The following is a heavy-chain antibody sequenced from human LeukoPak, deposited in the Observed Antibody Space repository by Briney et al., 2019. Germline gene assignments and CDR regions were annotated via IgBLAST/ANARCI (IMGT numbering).Heavy chain of an antibody. D-gene: IGHD2-2*01. V-gene: IGHV3-7*01. CDR1: GFIFSYYW. CDR2: IKEDGSDK. J-gene: IGHJ6*03. Sequence: GSLRLSCAASGFIFSYYWMSWVRQAPGKGLEWVANIKEDGSDKYYVDSVKGRFTISRDNAKNSLYLQMNSLRAEDTAVYYCAREIYCSSTSCSTDYYYYYYMDVWGKGTTVTVSS. CDR3: AREIYCSSTSCSTDYYYYYYMDV.